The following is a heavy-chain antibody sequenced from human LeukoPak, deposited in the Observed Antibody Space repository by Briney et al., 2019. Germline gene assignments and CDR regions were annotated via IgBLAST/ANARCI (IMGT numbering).Heavy chain of an antibody. J-gene: IGHJ4*02. D-gene: IGHD3-10*01. V-gene: IGHV1-18*01. CDR3: AGDLRNYGTVFFDY. Sequence: GASVKVSCKASGYTFTSYGISWVRQAPGQGLEWMGWISAYNGNTNYAQKLQGRVTMTTDTSTSTAYMELRSLRSDDTAVYYCAGDLRNYGTVFFDYWGQGTLVTVSS. CDR2: ISAYNGNT. CDR1: GYTFTSYG.